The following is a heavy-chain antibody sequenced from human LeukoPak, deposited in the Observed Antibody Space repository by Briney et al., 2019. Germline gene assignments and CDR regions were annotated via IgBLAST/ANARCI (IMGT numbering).Heavy chain of an antibody. D-gene: IGHD2-2*01. J-gene: IGHJ4*02. CDR3: AGWNDGAAMLGEYYFDY. Sequence: SETLSLTCAVYGGSFSGYYWSWIRQPPGKGLEWIGEINHSGSTNYNPSLKSRVTISVDTSKNQFSLKLSSVTAADTAVYYCAGWNDGAAMLGEYYFDYWGQGTLVTVSS. CDR1: GGSFSGYY. V-gene: IGHV4-34*01. CDR2: INHSGST.